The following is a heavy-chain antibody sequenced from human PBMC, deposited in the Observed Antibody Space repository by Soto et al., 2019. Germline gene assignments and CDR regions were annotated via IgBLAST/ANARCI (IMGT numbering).Heavy chain of an antibody. J-gene: IGHJ4*02. D-gene: IGHD6-19*01. CDR3: VYRSGAGSGLEY. CDR1: GFSLTTSGVG. V-gene: IGHV2-5*04. Sequence: QSGPTLVNPTQTLTPTCNFAGFSLTTSGVGVGWVRQPPGKALEWLALVYWSDDKRYSPSVRTNLTITTDTSKKQVVLSATNVEPLDRGTYYGVYRSGAGSGLEYWGQGILVTVSS. CDR2: VYWSDDK.